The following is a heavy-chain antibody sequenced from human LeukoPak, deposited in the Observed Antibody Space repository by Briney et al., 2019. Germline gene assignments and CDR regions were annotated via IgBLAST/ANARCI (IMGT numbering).Heavy chain of an antibody. CDR3: ARRYYYDSSGYGDAFDI. D-gene: IGHD3-22*01. Sequence: GESLKISCKGSGYSFTNYWIGWVRQMPGKGLEWMGIIYPGDSDTRYSPSFQGQVTISADKSISTAYLQWSSLKASDTAMYYCARRYYYDSSGYGDAFDIWGQGTMVTVSS. CDR2: IYPGDSDT. V-gene: IGHV5-51*01. CDR1: GYSFTNYW. J-gene: IGHJ3*02.